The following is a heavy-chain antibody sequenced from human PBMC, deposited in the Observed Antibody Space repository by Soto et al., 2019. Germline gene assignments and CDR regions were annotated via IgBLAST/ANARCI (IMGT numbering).Heavy chain of an antibody. J-gene: IGHJ6*03. CDR3: AKDTAGAHYYYYYYMDV. V-gene: IGHV3-30*18. CDR2: ISYDGSNK. D-gene: IGHD1-26*01. Sequence: GGSLRLSCAASCFTFSSYGMHWVRQAPGKGLEWVAVISYDGSNKYYADSVKGRFTISRDNSKNTLYLQMNSLRAEDTAVYYCAKDTAGAHYYYYYYMDVWGKGTTVTVSS. CDR1: CFTFSSYG.